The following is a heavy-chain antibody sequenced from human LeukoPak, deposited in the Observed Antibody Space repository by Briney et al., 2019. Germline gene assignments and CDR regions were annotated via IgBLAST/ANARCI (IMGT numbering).Heavy chain of an antibody. CDR2: IIPIFGTA. V-gene: IGHV1-69*01. J-gene: IGHJ4*02. D-gene: IGHD2-2*01. CDR1: GGTFSIYA. CDR3: ARSVGYCSSTTRWYYFDY. Sequence: ASVKVSCKASGGTFSIYAISWVRQAPGQGLEWMGGIIPIFGTANYAQKFQGRVTITADESTSTAYMELSSLRSEGTAVYYCARSVGYCSSTTRWYYFDYWGQGTLVTVSS.